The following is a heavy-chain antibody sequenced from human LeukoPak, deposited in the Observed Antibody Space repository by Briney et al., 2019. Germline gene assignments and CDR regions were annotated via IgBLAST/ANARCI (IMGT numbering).Heavy chain of an antibody. CDR1: GFTFSSYG. J-gene: IGHJ4*02. Sequence: PGGSLRLSCAASGFTFSSYGMRWVRQAPGKGLEWVAVISYDGSNKYYADSVKGRFTISRDNSKNTLYLQMNSLRAEDTAVYYCACLWYSGSRDYWGQGTLVTVSS. V-gene: IGHV3-30*03. CDR2: ISYDGSNK. D-gene: IGHD1-26*01. CDR3: ACLWYSGSRDY.